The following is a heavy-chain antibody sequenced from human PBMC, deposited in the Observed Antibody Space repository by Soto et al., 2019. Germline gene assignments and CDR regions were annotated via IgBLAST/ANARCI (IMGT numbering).Heavy chain of an antibody. CDR2: IYYSGST. CDR1: GLSITTGGFY. D-gene: IGHD2-15*01. CDR3: ASRILQAPEFDY. Sequence: SETLSLTCSVSGLSITTGGFYWAWIRQQPGKGLEWIGYIYYSGSTYYNPSLKSRVTISVDTSKNQFSLKLSSVTAADTAVYYCASRILQAPEFDYWGQGTLVTVSS. V-gene: IGHV4-30-4*08. J-gene: IGHJ4*02.